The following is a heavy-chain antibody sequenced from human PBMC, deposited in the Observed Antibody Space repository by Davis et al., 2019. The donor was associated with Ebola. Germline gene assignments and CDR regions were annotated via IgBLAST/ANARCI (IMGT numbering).Heavy chain of an antibody. CDR1: GFTFSSYA. D-gene: IGHD3-22*01. CDR3: ANYKDSSLAFDI. V-gene: IGHV3-23*01. CDR2: ISGSGVST. J-gene: IGHJ3*02. Sequence: GGSLRLSCAASGFTFSSYAMSWVRQAPGKGLEWVSAISGSGVSTYYADSVKGRFTISRDNSKNTLYLQMNSLRAEDTAVYYCANYKDSSLAFDIWGQGTMVTVSS.